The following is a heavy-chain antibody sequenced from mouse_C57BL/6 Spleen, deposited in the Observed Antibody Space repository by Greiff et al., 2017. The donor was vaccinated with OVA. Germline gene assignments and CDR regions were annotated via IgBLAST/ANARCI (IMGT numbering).Heavy chain of an antibody. D-gene: IGHD1-1*01. J-gene: IGHJ2*01. Sequence: VQLQQSGAELVKPGASVKISCKASGYAFSSYWMNWVKQRPGKGLEWIGQIYPGDGDTNYNGKFKGKATLTADKSSSTAYMQLSSLTSEDSAVDFCAGSTVVADFDYWGQGTTLTVSS. CDR1: GYAFSSYW. CDR2: IYPGDGDT. V-gene: IGHV1-80*01. CDR3: AGSTVVADFDY.